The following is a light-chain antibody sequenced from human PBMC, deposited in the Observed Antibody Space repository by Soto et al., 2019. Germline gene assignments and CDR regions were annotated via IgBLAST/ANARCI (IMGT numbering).Light chain of an antibody. CDR2: EAS. CDR3: QHYQNLWA. Sequence: EIVLTQSPATLSLCPGERATLSCRASQSVISYLAWYQQKPGQAPRLLMYEASNRATGIPARLSGSGSGTEFTLTISSMKPEDFAVYYCQHYQNLWAFGQGTKVDIK. J-gene: IGKJ1*01. V-gene: IGKV3-11*01. CDR1: QSVISY.